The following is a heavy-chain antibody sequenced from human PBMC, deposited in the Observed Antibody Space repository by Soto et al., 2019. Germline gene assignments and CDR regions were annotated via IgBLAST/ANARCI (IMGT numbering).Heavy chain of an antibody. CDR3: ARRGSGSLGWFDP. CDR2: IYYSGAT. CDR1: GGSINSVDYY. J-gene: IGHJ5*02. Sequence: SETLSLTCTVSGGSINSVDYYWSWIRQPPGKGLEWIGFIYYSGATYYNPSLKSRVSISVDTSKNQFSLKLSSVTAADTAVYYCARRGSGSLGWFDPWGQGTLVTVSS. V-gene: IGHV4-30-4*01. D-gene: IGHD3-10*01.